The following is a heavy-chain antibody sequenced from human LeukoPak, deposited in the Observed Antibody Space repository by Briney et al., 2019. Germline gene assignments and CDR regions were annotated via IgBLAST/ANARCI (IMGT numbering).Heavy chain of an antibody. Sequence: ASVKVSCKASGYTFIDYYIHWVRQALGQGLEWMAWINPNSGDTKYAQMFQGRVTVTRDTSISTAYMELSGLRSDDTAVFYCAILVYGSGSYYFDYWGQGTLLTVSS. CDR1: GYTFIDYY. CDR2: INPNSGDT. CDR3: AILVYGSGSYYFDY. V-gene: IGHV1-2*02. D-gene: IGHD3-10*01. J-gene: IGHJ4*02.